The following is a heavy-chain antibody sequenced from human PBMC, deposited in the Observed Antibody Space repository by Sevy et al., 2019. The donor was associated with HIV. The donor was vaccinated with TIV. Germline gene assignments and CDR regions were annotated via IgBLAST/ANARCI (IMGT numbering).Heavy chain of an antibody. V-gene: IGHV3-48*01. D-gene: IGHD5-12*01. CDR3: AREGGYTDQGMDV. Sequence: GGSLRLSCAASGFTFSNYDMNWVRQAPGKGVEWVSYISSDSSRIYYADSVKGRLTISRDNAKNSLYVQMNRLRAEDMAVYYCAREGGYTDQGMDVWGQGTTVTVSS. CDR1: GFTFSNYD. J-gene: IGHJ6*02. CDR2: ISSDSSRI.